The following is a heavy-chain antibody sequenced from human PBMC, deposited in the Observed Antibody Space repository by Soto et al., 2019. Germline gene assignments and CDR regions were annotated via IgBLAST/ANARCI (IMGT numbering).Heavy chain of an antibody. CDR3: ARDWYYYDSSGYYFGTFDY. CDR1: GGTFSSYA. J-gene: IGHJ4*02. V-gene: IGHV1-69*13. CDR2: IIPIFGTA. D-gene: IGHD3-22*01. Sequence: GASVKVSCKASGGTFSSYAISWVRQAPGQGLEWMGGIIPIFGTANYAQKFQGRVMITADESTSTAYMELSSLRSEDTAVYYCARDWYYYDSSGYYFGTFDYWGQGTLVTVSS.